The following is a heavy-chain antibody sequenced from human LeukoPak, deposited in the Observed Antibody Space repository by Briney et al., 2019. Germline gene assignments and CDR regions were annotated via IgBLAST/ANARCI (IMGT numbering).Heavy chain of an antibody. CDR2: INPSGGST. CDR1: GYXFINYY. J-gene: IGHJ4*02. CDR3: ARAQYSSAWGGDFDY. D-gene: IGHD6-19*01. V-gene: IGHV1-46*01. Sequence: ASVKVSCKSSGYXFINYYIRWVRQAPGQGLEWMGMINPSGGSTSYAQNLQGRVTMTRDTSTSTVYMELTSLRSEDTAVYYCARAQYSSAWGGDFDYWGQGTLVTVSS.